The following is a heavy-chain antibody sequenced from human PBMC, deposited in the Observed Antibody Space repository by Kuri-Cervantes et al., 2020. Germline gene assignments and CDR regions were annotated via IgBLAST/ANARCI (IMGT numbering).Heavy chain of an antibody. CDR3: AKESDAFDI. V-gene: IGHV3-9*01. CDR2: ISWSGATV. J-gene: IGHJ3*02. CDR1: GFSFNDYA. Sequence: SLKISCAASGFSFNDYAMQWVRQRPGRGLEWVSGISWSGATVGYADSVKGRFTISRDTANNTLYLQMNSLRVDDTATYYCAKESDAFDIWGQGTMVTVSS.